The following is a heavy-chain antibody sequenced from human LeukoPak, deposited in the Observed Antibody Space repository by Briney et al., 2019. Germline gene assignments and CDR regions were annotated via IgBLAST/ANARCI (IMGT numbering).Heavy chain of an antibody. CDR3: AHVEGYNYFDY. CDR1: GFTFSSYS. Sequence: GGSLRLSCAASGFTFSSYSMNWVRQAPGKGLEWVSSISSSSSYIYYADSVKGRFTISRHNSKNTLYLQMNSLRAEDTAVYYCAHVEGYNYFDYWGQGTLVTVSS. J-gene: IGHJ4*02. CDR2: ISSSSSYI. V-gene: IGHV3-21*04. D-gene: IGHD5-24*01.